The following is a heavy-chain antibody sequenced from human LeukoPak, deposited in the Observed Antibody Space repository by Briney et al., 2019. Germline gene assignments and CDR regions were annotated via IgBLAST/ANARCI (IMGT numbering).Heavy chain of an antibody. CDR3: ARERTYYYDSSGYYY. J-gene: IGHJ4*02. CDR2: IIPILGIA. CDR1: GGIFSSYA. D-gene: IGHD3-22*01. V-gene: IGHV1-69*04. Sequence: TVKVSCKASGGIFSSYAISWVRQAPGQGLEWMGRIIPILGIANYAQKFQGRVTITADKSTSTAYMELSSLRSEDTAVYYCARERTYYYDSSGYYYWGQGTLVTVSS.